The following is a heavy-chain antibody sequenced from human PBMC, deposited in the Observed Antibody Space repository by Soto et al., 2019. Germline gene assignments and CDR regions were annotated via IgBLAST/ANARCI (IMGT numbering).Heavy chain of an antibody. CDR3: ARADGVAISYYFDY. V-gene: IGHV1-69*13. Sequence: GASVKVSCKASGGTFSSYAISWVRQAPGQGLEWMRGIIPIFGTANYAQKFQGRVTITADESTSTAYMELSSLRSEDTAVYYCARADGVAISYYFDYWGQGTLVTVSS. CDR1: GGTFSSYA. CDR2: IIPIFGTA. J-gene: IGHJ4*02. D-gene: IGHD2-15*01.